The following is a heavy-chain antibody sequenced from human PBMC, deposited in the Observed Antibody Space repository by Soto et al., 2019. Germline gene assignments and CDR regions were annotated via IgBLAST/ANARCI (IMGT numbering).Heavy chain of an antibody. CDR2: ISWNSGSI. D-gene: IGHD5-12*01. Sequence: GGSLRLSCAASGFTFDDYAMHWVRQAPGKGLEWVSGISWNSGSIGYADSVKGRFTISRDNAKNSLYLQMNSLRAEDTALYYCAKDRTDIVATGSYFDYWGQGTLVTVSS. CDR3: AKDRTDIVATGSYFDY. J-gene: IGHJ4*02. V-gene: IGHV3-9*01. CDR1: GFTFDDYA.